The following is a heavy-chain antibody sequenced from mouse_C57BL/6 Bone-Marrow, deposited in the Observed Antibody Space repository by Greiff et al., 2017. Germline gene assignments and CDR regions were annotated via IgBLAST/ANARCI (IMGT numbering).Heavy chain of an antibody. CDR1: GYTFTSYW. V-gene: IGHV1-69*01. CDR3: ARNDGYYGFAY. Sequence: QVQLQQPGAELVMPGASVKLSCKASGYTFTSYWMHWVQQRPGQGLEWIGEIDPSDSYTNYHQKFKGKFTLTVDKSSSTAYMQLSSLTSEYSAVYYCARNDGYYGFAYWGQGTLVTVSA. D-gene: IGHD2-3*01. CDR2: IDPSDSYT. J-gene: IGHJ3*01.